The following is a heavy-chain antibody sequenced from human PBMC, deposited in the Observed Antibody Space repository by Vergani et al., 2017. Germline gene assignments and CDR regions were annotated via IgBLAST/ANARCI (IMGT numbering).Heavy chain of an antibody. CDR3: ARVKAAAGRAFDY. CDR2: ISSNGGST. Sequence: EVQLVESGGGLVQPGGSLRLSCAASGFTFSSYAMHWVRQAPGKGLEYVSAISSNGGSTYYANSVKGRFTISRDNSKNTLYIQMGSLRAEDMAVYYCARVKAAAGRAFDYWGQGTLVTVSS. CDR1: GFTFSSYA. J-gene: IGHJ4*02. V-gene: IGHV3-64*01. D-gene: IGHD6-13*01.